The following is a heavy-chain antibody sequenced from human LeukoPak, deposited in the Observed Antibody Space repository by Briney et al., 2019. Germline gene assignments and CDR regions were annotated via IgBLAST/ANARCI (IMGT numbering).Heavy chain of an antibody. Sequence: PGGSLRLSCAASGFTLSTYEMNWVRRAPGKGLEWVSYTSTSGSIKDYAGSVKGRFTISRDNAKNSLFLQMNSLRAEDMAVYYCARYCSGGSCYSALDYWGQGTLVTVSS. J-gene: IGHJ4*02. D-gene: IGHD2-15*01. CDR3: ARYCSGGSCYSALDY. CDR2: TSTSGSIK. V-gene: IGHV3-48*03. CDR1: GFTLSTYE.